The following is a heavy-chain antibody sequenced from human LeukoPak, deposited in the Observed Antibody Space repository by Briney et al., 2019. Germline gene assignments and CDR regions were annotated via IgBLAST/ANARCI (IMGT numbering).Heavy chain of an antibody. Sequence: PGGSLRLSCAASGFTFSSYAMSWVRQAPGKGLEWVSAISGSGGSTYYADSVKGRFTISRDNSKNTLYLQMNSLRAEDTAVYYCAIYGDYPFMATKYFQHWGQGTLVTVSS. D-gene: IGHD4-17*01. CDR3: AIYGDYPFMATKYFQH. CDR1: GFTFSSYA. CDR2: ISGSGGST. J-gene: IGHJ1*01. V-gene: IGHV3-23*01.